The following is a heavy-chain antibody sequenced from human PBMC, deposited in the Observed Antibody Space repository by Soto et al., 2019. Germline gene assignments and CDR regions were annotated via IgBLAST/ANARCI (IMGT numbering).Heavy chain of an antibody. J-gene: IGHJ6*02. CDR2: IRSKANSYAT. CDR1: GFTFSGSA. CDR3: TRHVPLVYGDSFVCYYGMDV. Sequence: GSLRLSCAASGFTFSGSAMHWVRQASGKGLEWVGRIRSKANSYATAYAASVKGRFTISRDDSKNTAYLQMNSLKTEDTAVYYCTRHVPLVYGDSFVCYYGMDVWRHGTTVTVSS. V-gene: IGHV3-73*01. D-gene: IGHD4-17*01.